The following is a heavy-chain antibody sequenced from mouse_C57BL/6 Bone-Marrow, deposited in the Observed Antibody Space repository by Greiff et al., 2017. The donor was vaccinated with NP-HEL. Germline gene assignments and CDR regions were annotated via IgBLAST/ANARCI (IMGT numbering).Heavy chain of an antibody. Sequence: VQLKQSGPELVKPGASVKISCKASGYTFTDYYMNWVKQSHGKSLEWIGDINPNNGGTSYNQKFKGKATLTVDKSSSTAYMELRSLTSEDSAVYYCARSITPLRFADWGQGTLVTVAA. D-gene: IGHD1-1*01. CDR3: ARSITPLRFAD. CDR2: INPNNGGT. V-gene: IGHV1-26*01. J-gene: IGHJ3*01. CDR1: GYTFTDYY.